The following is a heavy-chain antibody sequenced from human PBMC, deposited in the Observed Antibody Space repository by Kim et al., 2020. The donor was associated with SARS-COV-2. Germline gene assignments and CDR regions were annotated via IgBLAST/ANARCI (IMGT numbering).Heavy chain of an antibody. J-gene: IGHJ4*02. CDR3: AKEGRDTSSWYYFDY. Sequence: ASAEGRFTITRDNSKHTLYVQMNSLRAEDTAVYYCAKEGRDTSSWYYFDYWGQGSLVTVSS. D-gene: IGHD6-13*01. V-gene: IGHV3-23*01.